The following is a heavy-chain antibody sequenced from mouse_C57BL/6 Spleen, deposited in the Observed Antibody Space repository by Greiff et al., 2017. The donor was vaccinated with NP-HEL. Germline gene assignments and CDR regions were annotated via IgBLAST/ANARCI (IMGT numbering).Heavy chain of an antibody. D-gene: IGHD1-1*01. Sequence: EVKLMESGGGLVKPGGSLKLSCAASGFTFSSYAMSWVRQTPEKRLEWVATISDGGSYTYYPDNVKGRFTISRDNAKNNLYLQMSHLKAEDTAMYYCARDRDYGSSYAWFAYWGQGTLVTVSA. CDR1: GFTFSSYA. V-gene: IGHV5-4*01. J-gene: IGHJ3*01. CDR2: ISDGGSYT. CDR3: ARDRDYGSSYAWFAY.